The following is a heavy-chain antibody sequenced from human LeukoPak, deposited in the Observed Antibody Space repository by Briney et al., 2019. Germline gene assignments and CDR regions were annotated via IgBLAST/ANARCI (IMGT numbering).Heavy chain of an antibody. Sequence: ASVKVSCKASGGTFSSYAISWVRQAPGQGLEWMGRIIPILGIANYAQKFQGRVTITADKSTSTAYMELSSLRSEDTAVYYCAREDSSSWYDGYYYYGMDVWGQGTTVTVSS. CDR2: IIPILGIA. V-gene: IGHV1-69*04. CDR1: GGTFSSYA. J-gene: IGHJ6*02. D-gene: IGHD6-13*01. CDR3: AREDSSSWYDGYYYYGMDV.